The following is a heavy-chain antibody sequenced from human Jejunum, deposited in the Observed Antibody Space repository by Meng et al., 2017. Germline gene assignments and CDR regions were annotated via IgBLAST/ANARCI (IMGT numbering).Heavy chain of an antibody. CDR1: GGSISSYY. J-gene: IGHJ5*02. D-gene: IGHD6-13*01. Sequence: SETLSPTCPVSGGSISSYYWSWIRQPPGKGLEWIGYIYYNGDTNYIPSLKSRVTISADTSKNQFSLKLTSVTAADTAVYYCAGASWTAAGFWFDPWGQGILVTVSS. CDR2: IYYNGDT. CDR3: AGASWTAAGFWFDP. V-gene: IGHV4-59*01.